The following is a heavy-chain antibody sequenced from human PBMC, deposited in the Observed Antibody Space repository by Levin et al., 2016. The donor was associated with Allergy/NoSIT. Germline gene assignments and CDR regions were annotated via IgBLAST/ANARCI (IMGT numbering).Heavy chain of an antibody. D-gene: IGHD6-19*01. V-gene: IGHV3-23*01. J-gene: IGHJ6*02. Sequence: GGSLRLSCEASGFSFSDYYMIWIRQAPGKGLEWVSGISGSGGRTYYADSVKGRFTISRDNSKNTVDLQMNSLRAEDTAVYYCVAAVDGLNYYYYYGMDVWGQGTTVTVS. CDR3: VAAVDGLNYYYYYGMDV. CDR1: GFSFSDYY. CDR2: ISGSGGRT.